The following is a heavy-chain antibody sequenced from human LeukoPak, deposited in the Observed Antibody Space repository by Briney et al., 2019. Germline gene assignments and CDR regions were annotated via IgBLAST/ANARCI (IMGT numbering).Heavy chain of an antibody. V-gene: IGHV4-59*01. D-gene: IGHD5-18*01. Sequence: SETLSLTCTVSGGAIGSYYWSWIRQPPGKGLEWIGYIYYSGSTNYTPSLKSRVTISVDTSKNQFSLKLSSVTAADTAVYYCARGKASGYSYGYYYYYYMDVWGKGTTVTVSS. J-gene: IGHJ6*03. CDR1: GGAIGSYY. CDR2: IYYSGST. CDR3: ARGKASGYSYGYYYYYYMDV.